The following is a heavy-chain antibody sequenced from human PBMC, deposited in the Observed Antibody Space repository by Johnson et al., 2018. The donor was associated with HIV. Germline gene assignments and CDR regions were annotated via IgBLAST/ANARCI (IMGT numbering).Heavy chain of an antibody. Sequence: VQLVESGGGVAQPGGSLRLSCAASGFTFSSYWMLWVRQAPGKGLEWVAVIWYDGSTKYYADSLKGRFTISRDNSRNTLYLQMNSLRAEDTAVYYCASGDDDGFWGQGTVVTVSS. CDR2: IWYDGSTK. CDR3: ASGDDDGF. CDR1: GFTFSSYW. D-gene: IGHD5-12*01. V-gene: IGHV3-33*08. J-gene: IGHJ3*01.